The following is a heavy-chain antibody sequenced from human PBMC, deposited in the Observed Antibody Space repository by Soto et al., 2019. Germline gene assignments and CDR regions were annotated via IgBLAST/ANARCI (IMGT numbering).Heavy chain of an antibody. V-gene: IGHV4-4*02. CDR3: AKKVPAALRLYYFFGLDV. CDR1: GASISSDNR. D-gene: IGHD2-15*01. CDR2: ISQGGTT. J-gene: IGHJ6*02. Sequence: SETLSLTCAVSGASISSDNRWTWVRQPPGEGLEWIGEISQGGTTKYNPSLASRVTISVDKSKNQFSLRLTSMTAADTAVYYCAKKVPAALRLYYFFGLDVWGQGTTVAVSS.